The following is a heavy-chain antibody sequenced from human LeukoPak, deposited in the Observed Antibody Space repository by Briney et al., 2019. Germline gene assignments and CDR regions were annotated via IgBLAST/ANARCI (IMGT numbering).Heavy chain of an antibody. V-gene: IGHV3-7*01. J-gene: IGHJ4*02. CDR3: AIDRLPDGLPDY. CDR2: IKQDGSEK. Sequence: PGGSLRLSCAASGFTFSSYCMSWVRQAPGKGLEWVANIKQDGSEKYYVDSVKGRFTISRDNAKNSLYLQMNSLRAEDTAVYYCAIDRLPDGLPDYWGQGTLVTVSS. CDR1: GFTFSSYC.